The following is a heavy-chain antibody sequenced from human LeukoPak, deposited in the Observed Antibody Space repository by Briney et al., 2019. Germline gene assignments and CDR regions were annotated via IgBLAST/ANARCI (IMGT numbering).Heavy chain of an antibody. V-gene: IGHV3-30-3*01. CDR3: AREYSSGWYSWFDP. CDR1: GFTFSSYA. Sequence: PGRSLRLSCAASGFTFSSYAMHWVRQAPGKGLEWVAVISYDGSNKYYADSVKGRFTISRDNSKNSLYLQMNSLRAEDTALYYCAREYSSGWYSWFDPWGQGTLVTVSS. CDR2: ISYDGSNK. D-gene: IGHD6-19*01. J-gene: IGHJ5*02.